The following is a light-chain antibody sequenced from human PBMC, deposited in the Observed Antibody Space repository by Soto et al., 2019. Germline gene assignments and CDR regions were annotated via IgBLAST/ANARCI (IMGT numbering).Light chain of an antibody. CDR1: QSVRSN. CDR2: AAS. CDR3: QHYDIWPLT. J-gene: IGKJ4*01. V-gene: IGKV3-15*01. Sequence: EIVLTQSPATLSVSPGERATLSCRASQSVRSNLAWHQQKPGQAPRLLIYAASTRATGVPARFSGSGSGTDFPLTISDLQSEDFAVYFWQHYDIWPLTFGGGTKVEIK.